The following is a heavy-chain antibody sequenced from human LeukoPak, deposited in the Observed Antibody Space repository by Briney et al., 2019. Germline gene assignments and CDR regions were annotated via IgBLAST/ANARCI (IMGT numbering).Heavy chain of an antibody. J-gene: IGHJ4*02. D-gene: IGHD2-15*01. CDR2: FSYDGSNE. CDR1: GFTFSNYD. CDR3: AKSVVVITFRFDD. V-gene: IGHV3-30*04. Sequence: GGSLRLSCAVSGFTFSNYDVHWVRQAPGKGLEWVAVFSYDGSNEYYADSVKGRFTISRHNSKNMVYLQMNNLRADDTAVYYCAKSVVVITFRFDDWGQGALVTVSS.